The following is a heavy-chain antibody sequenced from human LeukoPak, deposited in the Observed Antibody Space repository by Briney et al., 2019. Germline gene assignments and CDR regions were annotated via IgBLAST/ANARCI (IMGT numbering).Heavy chain of an antibody. CDR2: INPNSGGT. V-gene: IGHV1-2*02. Sequence: GASVKVSCKASGYTFTGYYMHWVRQAPGQGLEWMGWINPNSGGTNYAQKFQGRVTMTRDTSISTAYMELSRLRSDDTAVYYCARDPPLYSSGSQGGDYWGQGTLVTVSS. CDR3: ARDPPLYSSGSQGGDY. CDR1: GYTFTGYY. D-gene: IGHD6-19*01. J-gene: IGHJ4*02.